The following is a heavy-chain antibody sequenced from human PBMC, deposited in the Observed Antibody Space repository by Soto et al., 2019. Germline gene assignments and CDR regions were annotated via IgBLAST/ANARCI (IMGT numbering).Heavy chain of an antibody. J-gene: IGHJ6*02. D-gene: IGHD4-17*01. CDR2: ISGSGGST. CDR3: AKSYGDYPYYYYYGMDV. V-gene: IGHV3-23*01. CDR1: GFTFSSYA. Sequence: EVQLLESGGGLVQPGRSLRLSCVASGFTFSSYAMSWVRQAPGKGLEWVSAISGSGGSTYYADSVKGRFTISRDNSKNTLYLQMNSLRAEDTAVYYCAKSYGDYPYYYYYGMDVWGQGTTVTVSS.